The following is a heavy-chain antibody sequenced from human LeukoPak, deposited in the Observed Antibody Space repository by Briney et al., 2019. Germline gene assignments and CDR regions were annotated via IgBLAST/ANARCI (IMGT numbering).Heavy chain of an antibody. D-gene: IGHD6-19*01. CDR1: GYTFTSYG. J-gene: IGHJ5*02. CDR3: ARSAIAVASYNWFDP. V-gene: IGHV1-18*01. Sequence: ASVKVSCKASGYTFTSYGISWVRQAPGQGLEWMGWISAYNGNTNYAQKLQGRVTMTTDTSTSTAYMELRSLRSDDTAVYYCARSAIAVASYNWFDPWGQGTLVTVSS. CDR2: ISAYNGNT.